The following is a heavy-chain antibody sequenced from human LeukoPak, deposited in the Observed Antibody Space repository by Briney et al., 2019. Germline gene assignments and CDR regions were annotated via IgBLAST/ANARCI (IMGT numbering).Heavy chain of an antibody. V-gene: IGHV5-51*01. Sequence: PGESLKISCKGSGYSFTSYWIGWVRQMPGKGLEWMGIIYPGDSGTRYSPSFQGQVTISADKSISTAYLQWSSLKASDTAMYYCARVDCSSTSCSTPADYWGQGTLVTVSS. J-gene: IGHJ4*02. CDR2: IYPGDSGT. CDR1: GYSFTSYW. D-gene: IGHD2-2*01. CDR3: ARVDCSSTSCSTPADY.